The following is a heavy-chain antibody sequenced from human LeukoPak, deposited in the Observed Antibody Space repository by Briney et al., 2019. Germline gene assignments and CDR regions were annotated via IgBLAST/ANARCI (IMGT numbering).Heavy chain of an antibody. D-gene: IGHD3-10*01. V-gene: IGHV4-61*08. J-gene: IGHJ4*02. Sequence: SETLSLTCTVSGGSISSGDYYWSWIRQPPGRGLEWIGYIYYGGNTNYNPSLRSRVTISMDTSKNQFSLKVNSVTAADTAVYLCASGPRNYYYSGSYHYWGQGTLVTVSS. CDR1: GGSISSGDYY. CDR3: ASGPRNYYYSGSYHY. CDR2: IYYGGNT.